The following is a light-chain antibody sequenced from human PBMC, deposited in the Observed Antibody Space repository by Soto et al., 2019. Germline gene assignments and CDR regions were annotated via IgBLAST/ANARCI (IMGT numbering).Light chain of an antibody. J-gene: IGKJ1*01. Sequence: EIVLTQSPDTLSLSPGERATLSCRASQSVSRTYLAWYQQKPGQAPRLLIYDASNRATGFPDRFSGSGSGTDFTLTISRLEPEDFAVYYCQQYGTSPPTFGQGTKGDIK. CDR3: QQYGTSPPT. CDR2: DAS. V-gene: IGKV3-20*01. CDR1: QSVSRTY.